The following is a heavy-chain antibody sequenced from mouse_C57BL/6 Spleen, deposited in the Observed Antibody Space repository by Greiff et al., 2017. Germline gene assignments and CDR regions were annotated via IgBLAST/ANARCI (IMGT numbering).Heavy chain of an antibody. J-gene: IGHJ2*01. D-gene: IGHD1-1*01. CDR3: ARGYYGSSYFDY. Sequence: QVQLKQSGPDLFPPSAPSPLSFNSSFYSFTSYYIHWVKQRPGQGLEWIGWIYPGSGNTKYNEKFKGKATLTADTSSSTAYMQLSSLTSEDSAVYYCARGYYGSSYFDYWGQGTTLTVSS. V-gene: IGHV1-66*01. CDR1: FYSFTSYY. CDR2: IYPGSGNT.